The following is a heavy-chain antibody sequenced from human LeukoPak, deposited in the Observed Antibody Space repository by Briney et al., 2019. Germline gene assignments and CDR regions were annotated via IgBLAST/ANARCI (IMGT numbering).Heavy chain of an antibody. Sequence: PSATVSLTSAVSGYSISNGYYGVWIRQPPGRGLEWIGSLYHSDSAYYNTSLRSRVSMSVDTSKNQFSLTLSFVTAADTAVYYCARQHDSYYYYYIDVWGSGTTVTGSS. CDR1: GYSISNGYY. V-gene: IGHV4-38-2*01. CDR3: ARQHDSYYYYYIDV. CDR2: LYHSDSA. J-gene: IGHJ6*03.